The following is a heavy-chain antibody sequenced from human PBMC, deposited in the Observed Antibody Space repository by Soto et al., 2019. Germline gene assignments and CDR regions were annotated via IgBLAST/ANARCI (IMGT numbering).Heavy chain of an antibody. CDR1: GFTFNTYG. V-gene: IGHV3-30*18. D-gene: IGHD4-17*01. Sequence: QVQLVESGGGVVQPGRSLRLSCAAFGFTFNTYGMHWVRQAPGKGLEWVAFISYDGSNKFYGDSVKGRFTISRDNSRTPLNLQMNNLRTDDTAVYSCAKPRSPYGGNQHFDTWGQGTLVTVSS. CDR2: ISYDGSNK. CDR3: AKPRSPYGGNQHFDT. J-gene: IGHJ4*02.